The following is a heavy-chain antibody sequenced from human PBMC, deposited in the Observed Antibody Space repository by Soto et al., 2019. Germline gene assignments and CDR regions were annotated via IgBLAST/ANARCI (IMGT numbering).Heavy chain of an antibody. D-gene: IGHD3-16*01. Sequence: SETLSLTCTVSGGSISSYYWSWIRQPPGKGLEWIGYIYYSGSTNYNPSLKSRVTISVDTSKNQFSLKLSSVTAADTAVYYFARYYVSGVSYYYYYMDVWGKGTTVTVSS. CDR3: ARYYVSGVSYYYYYMDV. V-gene: IGHV4-59*01. J-gene: IGHJ6*03. CDR1: GGSISSYY. CDR2: IYYSGST.